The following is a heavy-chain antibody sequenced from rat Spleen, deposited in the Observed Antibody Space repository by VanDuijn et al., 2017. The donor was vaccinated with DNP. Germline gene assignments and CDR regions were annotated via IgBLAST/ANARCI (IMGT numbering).Heavy chain of an antibody. J-gene: IGHJ2*01. CDR1: GLTFTNYG. V-gene: IGHV5-29*01. CDR2: ISHNGIDA. Sequence: EVQLVESGGGLVQPGGSLKLSCAVSGLTFTNYGMAWVRQAPAKGLEWVAVISHNGIDAHYRDSMRGRFTISRDNAKSTLYLQMNSLRSEDMATYYCIRWNSGHFDYWGQGVMVTVSS. CDR3: IRWNSGHFDY. D-gene: IGHD4-3*01.